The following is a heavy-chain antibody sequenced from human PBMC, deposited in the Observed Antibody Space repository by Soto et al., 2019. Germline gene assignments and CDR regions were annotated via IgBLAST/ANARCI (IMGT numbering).Heavy chain of an antibody. V-gene: IGHV1-69*13. D-gene: IGHD6-6*01. Sequence: SVKVSCKASGGTFSSYAISWVRQAPGQGLEWMGGIIPIFGTANYAQKFQGRVTITADESTSTAYMELSSLRSEDTAVYYCARVYSIAARIDAIDIWGQGTMVTVSS. J-gene: IGHJ3*02. CDR3: ARVYSIAARIDAIDI. CDR1: GGTFSSYA. CDR2: IIPIFGTA.